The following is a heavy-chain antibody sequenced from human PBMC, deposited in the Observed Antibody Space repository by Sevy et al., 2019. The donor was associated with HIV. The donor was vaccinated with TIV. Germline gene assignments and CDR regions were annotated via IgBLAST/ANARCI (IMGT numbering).Heavy chain of an antibody. CDR3: ARGLGGVTIFGVVTIKNDAFDI. V-gene: IGHV3-33*01. CDR2: IWYDGSNK. J-gene: IGHJ3*02. D-gene: IGHD3-3*01. CDR1: GFTFSSYG. Sequence: VGSLRLSCAASGFTFSSYGMHWVRQAPGKGLEWVAVIWYDGSNKYYADSVKGRFTISRDNPKNTLYLQMNSLRAEDTAVYYCARGLGGVTIFGVVTIKNDAFDIWGQGTMVTVSS.